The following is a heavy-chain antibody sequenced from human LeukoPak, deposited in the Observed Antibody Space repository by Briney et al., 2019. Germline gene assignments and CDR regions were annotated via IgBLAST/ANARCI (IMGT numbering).Heavy chain of an antibody. CDR3: ASTGYSSGWYFNY. D-gene: IGHD6-19*01. Sequence: LSLTCPVPGGSIGSYYRSWIRQPPGTRLEWTGYIYYSGSTNYNPSLKSRVTISVDTSKNPFSLKLSSVTAADTAVYHCASTGYSSGWYFNYWGQGTLVTVSS. CDR1: GGSIGSYY. V-gene: IGHV4-59*01. CDR2: IYYSGST. J-gene: IGHJ4*02.